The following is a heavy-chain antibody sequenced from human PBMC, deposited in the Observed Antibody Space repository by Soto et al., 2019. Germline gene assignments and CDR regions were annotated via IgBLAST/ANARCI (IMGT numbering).Heavy chain of an antibody. V-gene: IGHV4-59*01. CDR2: IYYSGST. Sequence: PSETLSLTCAVYGGSFSGYYWSWIRQPPGKGLEYFWYIYYSGSTNYNPSLKSRVTISVDTSKSQFSLKLSSVTAADTAVYYCASSIAAPDAFDIWGQGTMVTVSS. CDR1: GGSFSGYY. J-gene: IGHJ3*02. CDR3: ASSIAAPDAFDI. D-gene: IGHD6-13*01.